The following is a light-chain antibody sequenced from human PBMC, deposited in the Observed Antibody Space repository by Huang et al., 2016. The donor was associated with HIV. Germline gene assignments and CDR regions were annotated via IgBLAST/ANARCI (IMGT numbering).Light chain of an antibody. Sequence: TMMTQSPATLSLSPGQGATLSCRASQSVSTNLAWYQPKPGQAPRLLIYDATTRATGISGGCRGSGSGTEFNLTISSLQAEDVAVYCCHQYSDWPITFGPGTTVDLK. V-gene: IGKV3-15*01. J-gene: IGKJ3*01. CDR3: HQYSDWPIT. CDR2: DAT. CDR1: QSVSTN.